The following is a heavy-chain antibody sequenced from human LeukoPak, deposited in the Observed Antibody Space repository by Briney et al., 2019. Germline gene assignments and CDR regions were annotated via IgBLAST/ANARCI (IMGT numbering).Heavy chain of an antibody. CDR3: ARIAIEWFDP. J-gene: IGHJ5*02. CDR1: GGSISSTTYY. CDR2: IHYSGST. D-gene: IGHD2-21*01. Sequence: SETLSLTCIVSGGSISSTTYYWGWPRQPPGKGLEWIGSIHYSGSTYYNPSLKSRVTISVDTSKNHFSLKLGSVTAADTAVYYCARIAIEWFDPWGQGTLVTVSS. V-gene: IGHV4-39*02.